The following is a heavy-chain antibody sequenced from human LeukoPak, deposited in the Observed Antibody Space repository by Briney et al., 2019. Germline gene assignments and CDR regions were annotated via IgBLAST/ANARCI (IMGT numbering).Heavy chain of an antibody. J-gene: IGHJ4*02. D-gene: IGHD3-22*01. Sequence: PGGSLRLSCAASGFTFSSYAMSWVRQAPGKGLEWVSAISGSGGSTYYADSVKGRFTISRDNSKNTLYLQMNSLRAEDTAVYYCAKGRPSSGYSALYFDYWGQGTLVTVSS. CDR3: AKGRPSSGYSALYFDY. CDR1: GFTFSSYA. CDR2: ISGSGGST. V-gene: IGHV3-23*01.